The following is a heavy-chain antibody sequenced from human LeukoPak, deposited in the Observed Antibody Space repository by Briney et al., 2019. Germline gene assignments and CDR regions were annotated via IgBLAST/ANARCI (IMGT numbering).Heavy chain of an antibody. CDR2: IYHSGST. J-gene: IGHJ4*02. Sequence: SETLSLTCAVYGGSFSGYYWSWIRQPPGKGLEWIGEIYHSGSTNYNPSLKSRVTISVDKSKNQFSLKLSSVTAADTAVYYCARDRAYCGGDCSRFDYWGQGTLVTVSS. V-gene: IGHV4-34*01. D-gene: IGHD2-21*02. CDR3: ARDRAYCGGDCSRFDY. CDR1: GGSFSGYY.